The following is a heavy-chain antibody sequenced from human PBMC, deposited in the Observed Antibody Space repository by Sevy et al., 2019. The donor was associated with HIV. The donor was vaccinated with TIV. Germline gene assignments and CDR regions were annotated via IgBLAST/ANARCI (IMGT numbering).Heavy chain of an antibody. J-gene: IGHJ3*02. CDR3: AIYCLTSTCYSSYEI. Sequence: GGSLRLSCAASGFTFRTYGMHWVRQAPGKGPEWVALISSDGSNEYYADSVRDRFTISRDNSKNTLFLQMNSLSPEDTAVYHCAIYCLTSTCYSSYEIWGQGTMVTVSS. CDR2: ISSDGSNE. CDR1: GFTFRTYG. V-gene: IGHV3-30*03. D-gene: IGHD2-2*01.